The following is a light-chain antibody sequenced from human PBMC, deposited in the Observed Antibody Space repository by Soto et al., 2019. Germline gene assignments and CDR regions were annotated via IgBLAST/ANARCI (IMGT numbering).Light chain of an antibody. CDR1: QSIRTW. CDR3: QQYNSYFWT. J-gene: IGKJ1*01. V-gene: IGKV1-5*01. CDR2: DAS. Sequence: DIQMTQSPSTLSASVGDRVTITCRASQSIRTWLAWYQQKSGKAPKLLIYDASSLETGVPSRFSGSGSGTEFTRTISSLQPDDFAIYYCQQYNSYFWTFGRGTKVEVK.